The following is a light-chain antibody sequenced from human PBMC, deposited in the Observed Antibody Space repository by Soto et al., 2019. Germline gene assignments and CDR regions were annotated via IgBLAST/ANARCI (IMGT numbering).Light chain of an antibody. CDR1: SSDIGDYNF. Sequence: QSVLSQPASVSGSPGRSITISCTGTSSDIGDYNFVSWYQQHPGEAHKVMIYAVSNRPSGVSNRFSGSKSGNTASLTISGLQTEDEADYYCSSYTTSNTWVFGGGTQLTVL. J-gene: IGLJ3*02. V-gene: IGLV2-14*01. CDR2: AVS. CDR3: SSYTTSNTWV.